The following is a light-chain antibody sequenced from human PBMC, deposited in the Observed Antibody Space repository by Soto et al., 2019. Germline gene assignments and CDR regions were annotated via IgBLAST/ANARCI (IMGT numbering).Light chain of an antibody. Sequence: EIVLTQSPATLSLSPGGRATLSCRASQSVSGTLAWFQQKPGQPPRLLIYGASNRATGIPARFSASGSGTDFTLTISSLEPEDFAVYYCQQRTLWPRTFGQGTKVEIK. J-gene: IGKJ1*01. CDR1: QSVSGT. CDR2: GAS. V-gene: IGKV3-11*01. CDR3: QQRTLWPRT.